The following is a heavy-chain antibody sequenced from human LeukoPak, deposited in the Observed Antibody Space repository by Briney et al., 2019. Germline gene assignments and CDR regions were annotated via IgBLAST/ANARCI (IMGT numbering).Heavy chain of an antibody. CDR3: AKDSGYYTYDFDH. Sequence: GGSLRLSCAASGVTFKFYGMDCGREAPGEGRGWGAVIRYDESNKFYVDSVKGRFTISRDNSKNTLYLHINSLRSEDPGVYYCAKDSGYYTYDFDHWGQGTLVTVSS. CDR2: IRYDESNK. V-gene: IGHV3-30*02. D-gene: IGHD3-3*01. J-gene: IGHJ4*02. CDR1: GVTFKFYG.